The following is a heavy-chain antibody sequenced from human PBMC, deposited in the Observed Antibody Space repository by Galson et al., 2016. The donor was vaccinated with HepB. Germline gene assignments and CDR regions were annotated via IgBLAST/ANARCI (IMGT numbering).Heavy chain of an antibody. V-gene: IGHV3-23*01. Sequence: SLRLSCAASGFAFSNYAMSWVRQAPGKGLEWVSAITGGDSRTYDADSVKGRFTISRDNPKNTLYLQMNSLRAEDTAIYYCAKTFPTKFDSWGQGTLVTVSS. CDR1: GFAFSNYA. CDR3: AKTFPTKFDS. J-gene: IGHJ4*02. D-gene: IGHD5-12*01. CDR2: ITGGDSRT.